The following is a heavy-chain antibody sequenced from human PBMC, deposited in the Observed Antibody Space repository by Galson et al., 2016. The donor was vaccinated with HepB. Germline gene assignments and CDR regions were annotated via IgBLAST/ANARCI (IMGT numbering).Heavy chain of an antibody. D-gene: IGHD2-21*01. CDR2: IHHSGST. J-gene: IGHJ4*02. CDR3: AHSGDYSLND. Sequence: ETLSLTCAVSGGSISSGNWWCWVRQPPGKGREWIAEIHHSGSTNYNPSPKSRVTISVDKNKNQFSLKLSSVNAADTAVYYCAHSGDYSLNDWGQGTLVTVSS. CDR1: GGSISSGNW. V-gene: IGHV4-4*02.